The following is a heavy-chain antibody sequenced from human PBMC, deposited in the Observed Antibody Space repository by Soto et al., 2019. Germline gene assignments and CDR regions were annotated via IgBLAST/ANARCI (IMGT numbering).Heavy chain of an antibody. CDR3: ARGVSSGVDY. V-gene: IGHV1-8*01. Sequence: QVQLVQSGAEVREPGASVKVSCKASGYSFTSLDINWVRQTAGQGLEWMGWMQPSTGRTGYAQKFQGRVTMTRDTSINTADMALTTLTSDDTAFYYCARGVSSGVDYWGQGPLVTVSS. J-gene: IGHJ4*02. CDR1: GYSFTSLD. CDR2: MQPSTGRT. D-gene: IGHD3-10*01.